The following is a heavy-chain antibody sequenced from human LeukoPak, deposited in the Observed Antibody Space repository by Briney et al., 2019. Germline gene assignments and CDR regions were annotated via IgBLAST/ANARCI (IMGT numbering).Heavy chain of an antibody. J-gene: IGHJ4*02. CDR1: GGSISSGSYY. CDR2: IYTSGST. Sequence: SQTLSLTCTVSGGSISSGSYYWSWIRQPTGKGLEWIGRIYTSGSTNYNPSLKSRVTISVDTSKNQFSLKLSSVTAADTAVYYCARVSSSSWYGLLDYWGQGTLVTVSS. D-gene: IGHD6-13*01. CDR3: ARVSSSSWYGLLDY. V-gene: IGHV4-61*02.